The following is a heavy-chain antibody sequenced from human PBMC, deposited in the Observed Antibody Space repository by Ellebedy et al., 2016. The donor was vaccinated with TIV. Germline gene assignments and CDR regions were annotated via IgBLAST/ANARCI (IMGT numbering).Heavy chain of an antibody. CDR3: ARGRAIFGVVSKNDY. V-gene: IGHV4-59*01. J-gene: IGHJ4*02. CDR2: IYYSGST. D-gene: IGHD3-3*01. Sequence: SETLSLXXTVSGGSISSYYWSWIRQPPGKGLEWIGYIYYSGSTNYNPSLKSRVIISVDTSKNQFSLKLSSVTAADTAVYYCARGRAIFGVVSKNDYWGQGTLVTVSS. CDR1: GGSISSYY.